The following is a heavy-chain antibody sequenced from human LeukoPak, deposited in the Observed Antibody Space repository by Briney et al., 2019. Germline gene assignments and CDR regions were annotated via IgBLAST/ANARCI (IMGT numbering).Heavy chain of an antibody. J-gene: IGHJ4*02. Sequence: SETLSFTCTVSGGSISSDYWGWIRQPPGKGLEWIGNIYFGGSTYYNPSLKSRNTISIDTSKKQFDLKLSSVTAADTAVYYCARDYGDHRVDYWGQGTLVTVSS. D-gene: IGHD4-17*01. CDR2: IYFGGST. V-gene: IGHV4-39*06. CDR3: ARDYGDHRVDY. CDR1: GGSISSDY.